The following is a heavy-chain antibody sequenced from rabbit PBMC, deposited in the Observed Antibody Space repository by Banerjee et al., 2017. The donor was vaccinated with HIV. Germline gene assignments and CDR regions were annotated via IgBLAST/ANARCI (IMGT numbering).Heavy chain of an antibody. CDR3: ARIDPRYYSSDWDYFNL. J-gene: IGHJ4*01. V-gene: IGHV1S7*01. CDR2: IYAGKGSS. Sequence: QLKETGGGLVQPGGSLTLSCKASGFDFSSYYMNCVRQAPGKGLEWIGRIYAGKGSSDYANWVNGRFTISSDSAQNTVDLQMNSLTAADTATYFCARIDPRYYSSDWDYFNLWGPGTLVTVS. D-gene: IGHD4-1*01. CDR1: GFDFSSYY.